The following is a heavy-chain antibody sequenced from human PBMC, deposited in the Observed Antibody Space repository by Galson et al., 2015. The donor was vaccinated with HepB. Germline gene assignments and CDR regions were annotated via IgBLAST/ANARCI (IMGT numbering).Heavy chain of an antibody. J-gene: IGHJ6*02. CDR2: INKDGSEK. CDR1: GFTFSRYY. Sequence: SLRLSCAASGFTFSRYYMSWVRQAPGKGLEWVANINKDGSEKYYVDSVKGRFSISRDNAKNSMYLQMNSLRAEDTAVYYCARDLDSSDYYYYGMDVLGQGTTVTVSS. V-gene: IGHV3-7*01. CDR3: ARDLDSSDYYYYGMDV. D-gene: IGHD3-22*01.